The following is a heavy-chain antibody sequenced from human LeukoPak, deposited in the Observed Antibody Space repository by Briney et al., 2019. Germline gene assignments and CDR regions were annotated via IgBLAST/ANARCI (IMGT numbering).Heavy chain of an antibody. CDR1: GYTFTGYY. CDR3: ARDQDIVVVQDNDTYGMDV. D-gene: IGHD2-2*01. V-gene: IGHV1-2*02. J-gene: IGHJ6*02. CDR2: INPNSGGT. Sequence: GSVKVSCKASGYTFTGYYMHWVRQAPGQGLEWMGWINPNSGGTNYAQKLQGRVTMTTDTSTSTAYMELRSLRSDDTAVYYCARDQDIVVVQDNDTYGMDVWGQGTTVTVSS.